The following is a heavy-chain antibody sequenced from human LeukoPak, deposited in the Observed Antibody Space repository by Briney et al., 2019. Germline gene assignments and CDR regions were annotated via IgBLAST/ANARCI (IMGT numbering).Heavy chain of an antibody. D-gene: IGHD4-11*01. V-gene: IGHV4-30-4*08. CDR1: GGSISSGDYY. J-gene: IGHJ5*02. CDR2: IYYSGST. Sequence: KTSETLSLTCTVSGGSISSGDYYWSWIRQPPGKGLEWIGYIYYSGSTYYNPFLKSRVTISVDTSKIQFSLKLSSVTAADTAVYYCARGEEDIASNGNWFDPWGQGTLVTVSS. CDR3: ARGEEDIASNGNWFDP.